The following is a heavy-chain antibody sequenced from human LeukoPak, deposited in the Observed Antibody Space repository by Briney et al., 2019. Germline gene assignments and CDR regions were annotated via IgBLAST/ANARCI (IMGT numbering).Heavy chain of an antibody. CDR3: ARDSYDFWSGQYKNGLGDYYGVDV. V-gene: IGHV4-4*07. CDR2: IYPTGSA. J-gene: IGHJ6*02. Sequence: SETLSLTCDVSGASITDYYWSWIRQSAGKRLEWIGRIYPTGSASYKTSLRTRLTISLDTSKNQVSLKLRSVTAADTAVYYCARDSYDFWSGQYKNGLGDYYGVDVWGQGTTVIVSS. CDR1: GASITDYY. D-gene: IGHD3-3*01.